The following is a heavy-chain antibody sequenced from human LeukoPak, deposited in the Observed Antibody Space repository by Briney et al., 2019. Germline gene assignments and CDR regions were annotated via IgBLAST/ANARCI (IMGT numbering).Heavy chain of an antibody. J-gene: IGHJ5*02. Sequence: GGSLRLSCAASGFTFSSYAMSWVRQAPGKGLEWVSAISGSGGSTYYADSVKGRFTISRDNSKNTLYLQMNSLRAEDTAVYYCAKDPTYYYESSGYLNWFDPWGQGTLVTVSS. CDR2: ISGSGGST. CDR3: AKDPTYYYESSGYLNWFDP. D-gene: IGHD3-22*01. V-gene: IGHV3-23*01. CDR1: GFTFSSYA.